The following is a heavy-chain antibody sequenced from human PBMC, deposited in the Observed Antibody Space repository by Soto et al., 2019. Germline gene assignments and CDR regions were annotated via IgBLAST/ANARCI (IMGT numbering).Heavy chain of an antibody. Sequence: GGSLRLSCAASGFTFSSYSVNWVRQAPGKGLEWVSSISSSSSYIYYADSVKGRFTISRDNAKNSLYLQMNSLRAEDTAVYYCASLDGYNYSLDYWGQGTLVTVAS. CDR1: GFTFSSYS. J-gene: IGHJ4*02. V-gene: IGHV3-21*01. CDR3: ASLDGYNYSLDY. CDR2: ISSSSSYI. D-gene: IGHD5-12*01.